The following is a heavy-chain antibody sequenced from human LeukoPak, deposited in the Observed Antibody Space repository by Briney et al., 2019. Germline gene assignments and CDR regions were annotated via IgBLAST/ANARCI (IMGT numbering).Heavy chain of an antibody. CDR1: GFTFNRYW. D-gene: IGHD3-9*01. V-gene: IGHV3-74*01. J-gene: IGHJ4*02. Sequence: PGGSLRLSCAASGFTFNRYWMHWVRQAPGKGLVWVSRIDSDGSSTNYADSVKGRFTISRDNAKDTLYLQMNSLRAEDTAIYYCARASRADAINLDCWGQGALVTVSS. CDR3: ARASRADAINLDC. CDR2: IDSDGSST.